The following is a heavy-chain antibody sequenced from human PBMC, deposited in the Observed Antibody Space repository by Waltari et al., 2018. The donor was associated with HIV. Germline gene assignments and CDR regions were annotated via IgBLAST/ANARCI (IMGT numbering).Heavy chain of an antibody. CDR2: ISGSGGST. CDR3: AKHYDYIWGSYCVFDY. V-gene: IGHV3-23*01. J-gene: IGHJ4*02. Sequence: EVQLLESGGGLVQPGGSLRLSCAASGFTFSSYAMSWVRQAPGKGLEWVSAISGSGGSTYYADSVKGRFTISRDNSKNTLYLQMNSLRAEDTAVYYCAKHYDYIWGSYCVFDYWGQGTLVTVSS. D-gene: IGHD3-16*01. CDR1: GFTFSSYA.